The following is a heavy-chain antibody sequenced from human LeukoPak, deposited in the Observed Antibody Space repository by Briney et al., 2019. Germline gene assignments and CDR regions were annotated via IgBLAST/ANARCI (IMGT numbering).Heavy chain of an antibody. CDR1: GSTFSSYA. D-gene: IGHD3-16*01. J-gene: IGHJ4*02. CDR2: ISGSGGST. CDR3: AKGYYDYVWGSYYFDY. Sequence: GGSLRLSCAASGSTFSSYAMSWVRQAPGKGLQWVSAISGSGGSTYYADSVKGRFTISRDTSRDTLYLQMNSLRAEDTAVYYCAKGYYDYVWGSYYFDYWGQGTLVTVSS. V-gene: IGHV3-23*01.